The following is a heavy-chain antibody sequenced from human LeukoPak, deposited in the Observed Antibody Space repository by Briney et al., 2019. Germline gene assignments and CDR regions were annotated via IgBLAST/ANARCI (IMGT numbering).Heavy chain of an antibody. CDR1: GFTFSSYS. V-gene: IGHV3-21*01. CDR2: ISSSSYI. D-gene: IGHD6-19*01. Sequence: GGSLRLSCAASGFTFSSYSMNWVRQAPGKGLEWVSSISSSSYIYYADSVKGRFTISRDNAKNSLYLQMNSLRAEDTAVYYCARDFLKQCSDYWGQGTLVTVSS. CDR3: ARDFLKQCSDY. J-gene: IGHJ4*02.